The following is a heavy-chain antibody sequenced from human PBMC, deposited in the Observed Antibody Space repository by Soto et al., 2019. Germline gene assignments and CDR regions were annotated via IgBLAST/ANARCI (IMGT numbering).Heavy chain of an antibody. CDR1: GFTFDDYA. CDR2: ISWNSGSI. D-gene: IGHD2-2*01. V-gene: IGHV3-9*01. CDR3: AKDVTKYKIVVVPADAFDI. Sequence: GGSLRLSCAASGFTFDDYAMHWVRQAPGKGLEWVSGISWNSGSIGYADSVKGRFTISRDNAKNSLYLQMNSLRAEDTALYYCAKDVTKYKIVVVPADAFDIWGQGTMVTVSS. J-gene: IGHJ3*02.